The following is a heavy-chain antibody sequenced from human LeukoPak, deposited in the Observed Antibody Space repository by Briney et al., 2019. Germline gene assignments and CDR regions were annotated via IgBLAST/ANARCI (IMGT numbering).Heavy chain of an antibody. CDR1: GFTFSSYA. CDR2: ISGSGGST. Sequence: GGSLRLSCAASGFTFSSYAMSWVRQAPGKGLEWVSAISGSGGSTYYADSVKGRFTISRDNSKNTLYLQMNSLRAEDTAVYYCARDPGYYDSSPNWFDPWGQGTLVTVSS. J-gene: IGHJ5*02. D-gene: IGHD3-22*01. V-gene: IGHV3-23*01. CDR3: ARDPGYYDSSPNWFDP.